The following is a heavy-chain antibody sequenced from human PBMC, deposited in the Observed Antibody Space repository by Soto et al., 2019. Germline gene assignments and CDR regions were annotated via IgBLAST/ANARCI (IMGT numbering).Heavy chain of an antibody. CDR1: GFSLSTSGMC. V-gene: IGHV2-70*11. Sequence: SGPTLVNPTQTLTLTCTFSGFSLSTSGMCVSWIRQPPGKALEWLARIDWDDDKYYSTSLKTRLTISKDTSKNQVVLTMTNMDPVDTATYYCARIRVGMGPIPTYYYYGMDVWGQGTTVTVSS. CDR3: ARIRVGMGPIPTYYYYGMDV. CDR2: IDWDDDK. D-gene: IGHD2-21*01. J-gene: IGHJ6*02.